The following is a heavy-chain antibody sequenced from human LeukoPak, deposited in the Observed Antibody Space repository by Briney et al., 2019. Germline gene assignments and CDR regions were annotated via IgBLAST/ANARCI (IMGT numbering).Heavy chain of an antibody. CDR3: AGGLDYYGMDV. D-gene: IGHD3-9*01. CDR2: ISYDGSNK. CDR1: GFTFSSYA. Sequence: PGRSLRLSCAASGFTFSSYAMHWVRQAPGKGLEWVAVISYDGSNKYYADSVKGRFTISRDNSKNTLYLQMNSLRVEDTAVYYCAGGLDYYGMDVWGQGTTVTVSS. J-gene: IGHJ6*02. V-gene: IGHV3-30-3*01.